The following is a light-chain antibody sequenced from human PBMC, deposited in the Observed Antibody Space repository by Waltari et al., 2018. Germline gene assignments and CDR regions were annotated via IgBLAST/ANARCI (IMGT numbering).Light chain of an antibody. CDR3: SSYAGSKGV. CDR1: SSDVGGYNY. CDR2: EVS. V-gene: IGLV2-8*01. Sequence: QSALTQPPSASGSPGQSVTISCTGTSSDVGGYNYVSCYHQHPAKTPKLMIDEVSKRPSGVPDRFSGSKSGNTASLTVSGLQAEDEADYYCSSYAGSKGVFGGGTKLTVL. J-gene: IGLJ2*01.